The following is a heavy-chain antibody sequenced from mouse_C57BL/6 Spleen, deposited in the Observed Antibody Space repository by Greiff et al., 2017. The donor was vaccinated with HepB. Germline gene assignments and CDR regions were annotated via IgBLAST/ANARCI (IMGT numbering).Heavy chain of an antibody. D-gene: IGHD2-1*01. J-gene: IGHJ2*01. CDR1: GFSLTSYG. V-gene: IGHV2-2*01. CDR3: ARNGNYYYFDY. CDR2: IWSGGST. Sequence: VKLQESGPGLVQPSQSLSITCTVSGFSLTSYGVHWVRQSPGKGLEWLGVIWSGGSTDYNAAFISRLSISKDNSKSQVFFKMNSLQADDTAIYYCARNGNYYYFDYWGQGTTLTVSS.